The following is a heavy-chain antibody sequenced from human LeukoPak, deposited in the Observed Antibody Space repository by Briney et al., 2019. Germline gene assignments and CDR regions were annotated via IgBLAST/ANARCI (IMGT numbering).Heavy chain of an antibody. Sequence: ASVKVSCKASSYTFTSYGISWVRQAPGQGLEWMGWISAYNGNTNYAQKLQGRVTMTTDTSTSTAYMELRSLRSDDTAVYYCARELAAAGTKWFDPWGQGTLVTVSS. CDR3: ARELAAAGTKWFDP. CDR1: SYTFTSYG. V-gene: IGHV1-18*01. CDR2: ISAYNGNT. D-gene: IGHD6-13*01. J-gene: IGHJ5*02.